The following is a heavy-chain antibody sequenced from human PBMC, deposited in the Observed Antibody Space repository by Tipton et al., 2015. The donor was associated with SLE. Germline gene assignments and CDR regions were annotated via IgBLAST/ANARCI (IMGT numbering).Heavy chain of an antibody. J-gene: IGHJ4*02. V-gene: IGHV4-59*11. CDR3: AGSSERGSFKLDY. CDR1: GGSISSHY. CDR2: IYYSRRT. D-gene: IGHD3-16*01. Sequence: TLSLTCTVSGGSISSHYWSWIRQPPGKGLEWIGYIYYSRRTNYNPSLKSRVTISADTSKNQFSLTLSSVTTADTAVYYCAGSSERGSFKLDYWGQGTLVTVSS.